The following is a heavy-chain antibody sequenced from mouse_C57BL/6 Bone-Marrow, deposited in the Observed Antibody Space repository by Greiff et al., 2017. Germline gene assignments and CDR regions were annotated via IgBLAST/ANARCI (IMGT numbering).Heavy chain of an antibody. J-gene: IGHJ2*01. V-gene: IGHV1-52*01. CDR1: GYTFTSYW. D-gene: IGHD2-3*01. Sequence: QVQLQQPGAELVRPGSSVKLSCKASGYTFTSYWMHWVKQRPIQGLEWIGNIDPSDSETHYNQKFKDKATLTVDKSSSTAYMQLSSLTSEDSAVYYGASLYDGYYAPFDYWGQGTTLTVSS. CDR3: ASLYDGYYAPFDY. CDR2: IDPSDSET.